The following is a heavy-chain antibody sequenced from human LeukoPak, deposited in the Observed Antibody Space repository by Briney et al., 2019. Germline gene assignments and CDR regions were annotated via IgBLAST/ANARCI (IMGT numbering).Heavy chain of an antibody. D-gene: IGHD5-12*01. Sequence: PSETLSLTCTVSGGSISSGGYYWSWIRQPPGKGLEWIGSIYYSGSTYYNPSLKSRVTISVDTSKNQFSLKLSSVTAADTAVYYCARHGGYVFDYWGQGTLVTVSS. V-gene: IGHV4-30-2*03. CDR1: GGSISSGGYY. J-gene: IGHJ4*02. CDR2: IYYSGST. CDR3: ARHGGYVFDY.